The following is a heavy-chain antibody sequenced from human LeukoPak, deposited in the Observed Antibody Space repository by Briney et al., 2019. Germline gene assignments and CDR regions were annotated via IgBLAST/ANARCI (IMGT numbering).Heavy chain of an antibody. J-gene: IGHJ6*02. Sequence: GGSLRLSCAASGFTFSSYWMSWVRQAPGKGLEWVANIKQDGSEKYYVDSVKGRFTISRDNAKNSLYLQMNSLRAEDTAVYYCAREIRNRYYYYYGMDVWGQGTTATVSS. CDR2: IKQDGSEK. CDR1: GFTFSSYW. CDR3: AREIRNRYYYYYGMDV. D-gene: IGHD1-14*01. V-gene: IGHV3-7*03.